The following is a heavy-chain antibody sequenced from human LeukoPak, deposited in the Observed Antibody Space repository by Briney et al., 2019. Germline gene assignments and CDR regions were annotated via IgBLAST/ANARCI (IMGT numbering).Heavy chain of an antibody. CDR2: IASKTDGGTT. Sequence: GGSLRLSCVASGFSVSDNYMSWVRQAPGKGLEWVGRIASKTDGGTTDYAAPVKGRFTISRDDSKNTLFLQMNSLKTEDTAVYYCTTGIRGDCGQGTLVTVSS. CDR3: TTGIRGD. V-gene: IGHV3-15*04. CDR1: GFSVSDNY. J-gene: IGHJ4*02.